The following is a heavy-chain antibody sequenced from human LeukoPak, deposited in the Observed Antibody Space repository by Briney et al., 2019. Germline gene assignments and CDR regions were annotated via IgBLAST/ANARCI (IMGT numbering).Heavy chain of an antibody. J-gene: IGHJ1*01. D-gene: IGHD2-15*01. CDR1: GGSFSGYY. CDR2: INHSGST. CDR3: ARVGRIFRTHDEYSQH. V-gene: IGHV4-34*01. Sequence: SETLSLTCAVYGGSFSGYYWSWIRQPPGKGLEWIGEINHSGSTNYNPSLKSRVTISVDTSKNQFSLKLSSLTAADTAVYYCARVGRIFRTHDEYSQHWGQGTLVTVSS.